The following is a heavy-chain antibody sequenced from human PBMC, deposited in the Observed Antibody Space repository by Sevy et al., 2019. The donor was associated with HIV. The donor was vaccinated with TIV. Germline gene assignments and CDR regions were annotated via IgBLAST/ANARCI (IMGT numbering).Heavy chain of an antibody. D-gene: IGHD1-7*01. J-gene: IGHJ5*02. CDR2: IIPIFGTA. CDR3: ARSITGTTRGLNWFDP. V-gene: IGHV1-69*13. CDR1: GGTFSSYA. Sequence: ASVKVSCKASGGTFSSYAISWVRQAPGQGLEWMGGIIPIFGTANYAQMFQGRVTITADESTSTAYMELSSLRSEDTAVYYCARSITGTTRGLNWFDPWGQGTLVTVSS.